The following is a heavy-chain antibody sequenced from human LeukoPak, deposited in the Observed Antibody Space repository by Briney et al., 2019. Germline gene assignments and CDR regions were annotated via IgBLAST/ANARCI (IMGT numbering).Heavy chain of an antibody. CDR3: ARVGRMRIAVAGARAFDI. D-gene: IGHD6-19*01. Sequence: PGGSLRLSCAASGFTFSDYYMSWIRQAPGKGLEWASYISSSSSYTNYADSVKGRFTISRDNAKNSLYLQMNSLRAEDTAVYYCARVGRMRIAVAGARAFDIWGQGTMVTVSS. J-gene: IGHJ3*02. CDR1: GFTFSDYY. CDR2: ISSSSSYT. V-gene: IGHV3-11*06.